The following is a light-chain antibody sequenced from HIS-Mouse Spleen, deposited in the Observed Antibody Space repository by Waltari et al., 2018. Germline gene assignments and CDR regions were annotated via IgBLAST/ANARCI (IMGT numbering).Light chain of an antibody. CDR2: EDS. J-gene: IGLJ2*01. CDR3: YSTDSSGNHRV. V-gene: IGLV3-10*01. CDR1: ALPKKH. Sequence: SYELTQPPSVSVSPAQPARNTCAGDALPKKHAYWYQQKSGQAPVLVIYEDSKRPSGIPERFSGSSSGTMATLTISGAQVEDEADYYCYSTDSSGNHRVFGGGTKLTVL.